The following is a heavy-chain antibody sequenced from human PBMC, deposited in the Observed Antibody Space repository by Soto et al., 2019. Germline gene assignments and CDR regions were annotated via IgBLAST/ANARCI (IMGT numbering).Heavy chain of an antibody. V-gene: IGHV3-21*01. Sequence: EVQLVESGGGLVKPGVSLRLSCAASGFTFSIYSMNWVRQAPGKWLEWVSSISSSSSYIYYANSVKGRFTISRDNAKNSLYLQMNRLRAEDTAVYYCAGDPSDLGEPDQNFQHRGQGTLVTVS. D-gene: IGHD1-26*01. CDR1: GFTFSIYS. CDR2: ISSSSSYI. CDR3: AGDPSDLGEPDQNFQH. J-gene: IGHJ1*01.